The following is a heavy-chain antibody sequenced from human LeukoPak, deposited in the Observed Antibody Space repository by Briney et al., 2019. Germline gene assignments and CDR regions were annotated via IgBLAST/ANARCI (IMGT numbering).Heavy chain of an antibody. D-gene: IGHD6-19*01. V-gene: IGHV4-59*01. Sequence: SETLSLTCTVSGGSISSYYWSWIRQPPGKGLEWIGYIFYSGSTNYNPSLKSRVTISIDTSKNQFSLKLSSVTAADTAVYYCARVEGSSGWSKGYYFDYWGQGTLVTVSS. CDR1: GGSISSYY. CDR3: ARVEGSSGWSKGYYFDY. J-gene: IGHJ4*02. CDR2: IFYSGST.